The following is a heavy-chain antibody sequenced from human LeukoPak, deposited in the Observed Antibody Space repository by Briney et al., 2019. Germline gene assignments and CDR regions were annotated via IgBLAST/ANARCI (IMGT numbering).Heavy chain of an antibody. J-gene: IGHJ4*02. Sequence: SGPVLVKPTETLTLTCTVSGFSLSNARMGVSWIRQPPGKALEWLAHIFSNDEKSYSTSLKSRLTISKDTSKSQVVLTMTNMDPVDTATYYCARESRDPYYFDYWGQGTLVTVSS. CDR3: ARESRDPYYFDY. CDR2: IFSNDEK. CDR1: GFSLSNARMG. V-gene: IGHV2-26*01.